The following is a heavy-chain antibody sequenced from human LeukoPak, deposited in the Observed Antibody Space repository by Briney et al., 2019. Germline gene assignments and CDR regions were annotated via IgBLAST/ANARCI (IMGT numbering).Heavy chain of an antibody. V-gene: IGHV3-30-3*01. CDR2: ISYDGSNK. CDR3: AREFVVVVAATIY. J-gene: IGHJ4*02. Sequence: GGSLRLSCAASGFTFSSYTTHWVRQAPGKGLEWVTVISYDGSNKYYADSVKGRFTISRDNSKNTLYLQMDSLRPEDTAVYYCAREFVVVVAATIYWGQGTLVTVSS. CDR1: GFTFSSYT. D-gene: IGHD2-15*01.